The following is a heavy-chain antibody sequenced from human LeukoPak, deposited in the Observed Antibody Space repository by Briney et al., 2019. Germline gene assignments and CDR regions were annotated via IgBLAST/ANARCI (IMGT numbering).Heavy chain of an antibody. CDR1: GGSPSGHY. D-gene: IGHD3-22*01. J-gene: IGHJ3*01. V-gene: IGHV4-59*11. Sequence: SETLSLTCTVSGGSPSGHYWSWIRQPPGKRLEWIGYVSYTGRTKYNPSLQSRVTISIDTSKSRSSLKLTFVTSADTAVYSCARLLDNDISGDPDTFDVWGQGTTVIVSS. CDR3: ARLLDNDISGDPDTFDV. CDR2: VSYTGRT.